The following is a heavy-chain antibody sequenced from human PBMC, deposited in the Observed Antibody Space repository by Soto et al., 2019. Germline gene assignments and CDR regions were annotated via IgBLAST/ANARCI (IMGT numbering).Heavy chain of an antibody. CDR2: IYSGGST. D-gene: IGHD6-13*01. J-gene: IGHJ6*02. Sequence: GGSLRLSCAASGFTVSSNYMSWVRQAPGKGLEWVSVIYSGGSTYYADSVKGRFTISRDNSKNTLYLQMNSLRAEDTAVYYCARGRGIAAAYYYGMDVWGQGTTVTDSS. CDR3: ARGRGIAAAYYYGMDV. V-gene: IGHV3-53*01. CDR1: GFTVSSNY.